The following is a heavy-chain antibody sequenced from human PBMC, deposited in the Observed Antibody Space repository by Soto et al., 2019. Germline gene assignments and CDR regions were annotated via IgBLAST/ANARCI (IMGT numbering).Heavy chain of an antibody. CDR2: IYYSGST. CDR1: GGSISSYY. J-gene: IGHJ6*02. CDR3: ARCYYYYGMDV. Sequence: SETLSLTCTASGGSISSYYWSWIRQPPGKGLEWIGYIYYSGSTNYNPSLKSRVTISVDTSKNQFSLKLTSVTAADTAVYYCARCYYYYGMDVSGQGTTSTVPS. V-gene: IGHV4-59*01.